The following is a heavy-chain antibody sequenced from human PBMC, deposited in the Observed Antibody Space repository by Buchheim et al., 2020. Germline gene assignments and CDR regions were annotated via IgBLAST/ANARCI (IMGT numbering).Heavy chain of an antibody. CDR3: ARGFGGIARD. CDR2: TMPLAGIT. J-gene: IGHJ4*02. D-gene: IGHD2-15*01. V-gene: IGHV1-69*04. CDR1: EGTFGSDA. Sequence: QVHLVQSGADVKKVGSSVKAACKASEGTFGSDAISWVRQAPGQGLEWLGRTMPLAGITNYAQKVQGRVTLTADKSTSTAYMELTNLRSDDSGTYYCARGFGGIARDWGQGTL.